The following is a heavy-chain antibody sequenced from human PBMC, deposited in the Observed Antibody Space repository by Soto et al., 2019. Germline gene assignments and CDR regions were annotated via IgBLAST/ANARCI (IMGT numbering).Heavy chain of an antibody. CDR3: ARLLTY. V-gene: IGHV4-39*01. J-gene: IGHJ4*01. D-gene: IGHD2-8*01. CDR1: GDSITISSFY. CDR2: IDYSGST. Sequence: SETLSLTCSVSGGTVSGDSITISSFYWGWIRQPPGKGLQWVASIDYSGSTYYNPSLKSRVTISVDTSKNQFFLKLTSVTAADTAIYYCARLLTYWGHGILVTVSS.